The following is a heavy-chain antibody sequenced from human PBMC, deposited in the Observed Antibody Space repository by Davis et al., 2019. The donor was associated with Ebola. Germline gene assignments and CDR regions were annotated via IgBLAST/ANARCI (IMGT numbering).Heavy chain of an antibody. V-gene: IGHV3-48*02. J-gene: IGHJ3*02. CDR2: ISSSSSTI. D-gene: IGHD3-10*01. CDR1: GFTFSSYS. CDR3: ARGTLWFGELLLRDDAFDI. Sequence: GESLKISCAASGFTFSSYSMNWVRQAPGKGLEWVSYISSSSSTIYYADSVKGRFTISRDNAKNSLYLQMNSLRDEDTAVYYCARGTLWFGELLLRDDAFDIWGQGTMVTVSS.